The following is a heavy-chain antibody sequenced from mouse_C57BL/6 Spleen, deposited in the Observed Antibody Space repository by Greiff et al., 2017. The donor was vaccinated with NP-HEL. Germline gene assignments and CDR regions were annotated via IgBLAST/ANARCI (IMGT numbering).Heavy chain of an antibody. CDR2: ISSGGDYI. J-gene: IGHJ3*01. Sequence: EVHLVESGEGLVKPGGSLKLSCAASGFTFSSYAMSWVRQTPEKRLEWVAYISSGGDYIYYADTVKGRFTISRDNARNTLYLQMSSLKSEDTAMYYCTRKGSAWFAYWGQGTLVTVSA. V-gene: IGHV5-9-1*02. CDR1: GFTFSSYA. CDR3: TRKGSAWFAY.